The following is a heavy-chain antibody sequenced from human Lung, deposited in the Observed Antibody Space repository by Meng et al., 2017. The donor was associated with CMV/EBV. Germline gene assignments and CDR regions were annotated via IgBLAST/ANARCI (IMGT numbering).Heavy chain of an antibody. D-gene: IGHD2-21*01. CDR1: SISRDNYF. V-gene: IGHV4-30-4*01. J-gene: IGHJ4*02. CDR3: VRGLYYLAGDGYYHDF. CDR2: FRYSRDT. Sequence: SISRDNYFWSWLLLPPGKGLEWVGYFRYSRDTYSIPSLQSRLTVTFDTSKNQFSLRLTSVTAADTAVYYCVRGLYYLAGDGYYHDFWDPGTLVTVSS.